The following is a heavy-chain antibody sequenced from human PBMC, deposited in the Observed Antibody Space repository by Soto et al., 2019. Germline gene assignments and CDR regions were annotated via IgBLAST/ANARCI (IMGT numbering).Heavy chain of an antibody. Sequence: GGSLRLSCAASGFTFSSYSMNRVRQAPGKGLEWVSSISSSSSYIYYAESVKGRFTISRDNAKNSLYLQMNSLRAEDTAVYYCARDSSLGTDYYYYGMDVWGQGTTVTVSS. V-gene: IGHV3-21*01. CDR2: ISSSSSYI. D-gene: IGHD2-15*01. J-gene: IGHJ6*02. CDR3: ARDSSLGTDYYYYGMDV. CDR1: GFTFSSYS.